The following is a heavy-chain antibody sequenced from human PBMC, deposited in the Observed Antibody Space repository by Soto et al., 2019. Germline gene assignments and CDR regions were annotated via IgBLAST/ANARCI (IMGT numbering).Heavy chain of an antibody. V-gene: IGHV4-34*01. Sequence: SETLSLTCAVYGGSFSGYYWSWIRQPPGKGLEWIGEINHSGSTNYNPSLKSRVTISVDTSKNQFSLKLSSVTAADTAVYYCARLGSGLSQYWGQGTLVTVSS. CDR1: GGSFSGYY. J-gene: IGHJ4*02. D-gene: IGHD3-3*01. CDR3: ARLGSGLSQY. CDR2: INHSGST.